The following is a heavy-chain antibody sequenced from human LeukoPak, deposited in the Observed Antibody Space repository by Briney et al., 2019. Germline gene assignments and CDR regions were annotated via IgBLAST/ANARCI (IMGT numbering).Heavy chain of an antibody. CDR2: ISAYNDNT. Sequence: TVKVSCKASGYTFTSYGISWVRQAPGQGLEWMGWISAYNDNTNYAQKLQGRVTMTTDTSTSTAYMELRSLRSDDTAVYYCARDPYGDIVDHWGQGTLVTVSS. J-gene: IGHJ4*02. CDR3: ARDPYGDIVDH. V-gene: IGHV1-18*01. CDR1: GYTFTSYG. D-gene: IGHD4-17*01.